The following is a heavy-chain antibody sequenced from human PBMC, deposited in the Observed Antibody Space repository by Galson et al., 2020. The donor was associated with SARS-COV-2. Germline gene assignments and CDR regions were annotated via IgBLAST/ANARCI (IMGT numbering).Heavy chain of an antibody. J-gene: IGHJ4*02. D-gene: IGHD2-15*01. V-gene: IGHV4-39*07. CDR1: GGSISRSGYY. Sequence: ASETLSLTCTVSGGSISRSGYYWGWIRQPPGKGLEWIGNIYYSGNTYYNPSLKSRVTISVDTSKSQFSLKLSSVTAADTAVYYCACCSGGGCHGFDYWGQGTLVTVSS. CDR2: IYYSGNT. CDR3: ACCSGGGCHGFDY.